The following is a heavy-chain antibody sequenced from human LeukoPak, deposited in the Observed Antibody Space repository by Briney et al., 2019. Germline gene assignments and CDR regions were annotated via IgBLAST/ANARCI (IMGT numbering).Heavy chain of an antibody. J-gene: IGHJ6*03. D-gene: IGHD2-2*01. V-gene: IGHV1-18*01. CDR1: GYTLTNYG. CDR3: ARWGLVAPGTYYYYYMDV. Sequence: HWASVKVSCKASGYTLTNYGVSWVRQAPGQGLEWMGWINAYNGDTHYAQNLQGRLTMTTDTSTSMAFTELRSLRPDDTAVYFCARWGLVAPGTYYYYYMDVWGRGTTVTVSS. CDR2: INAYNGDT.